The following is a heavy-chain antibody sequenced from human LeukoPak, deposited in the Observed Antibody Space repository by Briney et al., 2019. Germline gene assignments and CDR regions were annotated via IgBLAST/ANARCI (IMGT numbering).Heavy chain of an antibody. J-gene: IGHJ3*02. CDR2: ISWNSVTI. Sequence: GGSLRLSCAASGFTFDDYAMHWVRQAPGKGLEWVSGISWNSVTIVYADSVKGRFTISRDNAKNSLYLQMNSLRAEEMALYYCAKDEFVASDFTGAFDIWGQGTMVTVSS. V-gene: IGHV3-9*03. CDR3: AKDEFVASDFTGAFDI. D-gene: IGHD2-8*02. CDR1: GFTFDDYA.